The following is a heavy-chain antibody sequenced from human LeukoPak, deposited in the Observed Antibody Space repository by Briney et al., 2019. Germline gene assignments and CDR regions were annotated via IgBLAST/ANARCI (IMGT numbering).Heavy chain of an antibody. V-gene: IGHV3-48*03. D-gene: IGHD2-2*01. CDR3: ARGLVGYCSSTSCYGS. Sequence: GGSLRLSCAASGFTFSSYEMNWVRQAPGKGLEWVSYISSSGSTIYYADSVKGRFTISRDNAKNSLYLQMNSLRAEDTAVYYCARGLVGYCSSTSCYGSWGQGTLVTVSS. CDR1: GFTFSSYE. J-gene: IGHJ5*02. CDR2: ISSSGSTI.